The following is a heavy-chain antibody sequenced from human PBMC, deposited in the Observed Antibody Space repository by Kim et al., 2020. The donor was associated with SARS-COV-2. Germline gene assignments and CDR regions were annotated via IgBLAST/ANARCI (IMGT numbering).Heavy chain of an antibody. Sequence: SETLSLTCTVSGGSISSGSYYWSWIRQPAGKGLEWIGRIYTSGSTNYNPSLKSRVTISVDTSKNQFSLKLSSVTAADTAVYYCARDREPDYIVGATGWFDPWGQGTLVTVSS. CDR3: ARDREPDYIVGATGWFDP. D-gene: IGHD1-26*01. V-gene: IGHV4-61*02. CDR2: IYTSGST. J-gene: IGHJ5*02. CDR1: GGSISSGSYY.